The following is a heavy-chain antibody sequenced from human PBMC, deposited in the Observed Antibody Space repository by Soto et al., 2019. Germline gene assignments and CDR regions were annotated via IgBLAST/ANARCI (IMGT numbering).Heavy chain of an antibody. J-gene: IGHJ6*02. CDR3: THKGGRGAGMDV. CDR1: GFSLSTSEVG. V-gene: IGHV2-5*02. D-gene: IGHD2-15*01. Sequence: QITLKESGPTLVKPTQTLTLTCSFSGFSLSTSEVGVAWIRQPPGKALEWLALIYWDDDKRYSPSLKNRLTITKDISKNQVVLTMTNMDAVDTATYYCTHKGGRGAGMDVWGQGTTVTVSS. CDR2: IYWDDDK.